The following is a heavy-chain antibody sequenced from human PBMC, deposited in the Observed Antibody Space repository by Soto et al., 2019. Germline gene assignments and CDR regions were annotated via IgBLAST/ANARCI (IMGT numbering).Heavy chain of an antibody. Sequence: PSETLSLTCIVSGESISSSSYYWGWIRQPPGKGLEWIGRIYYSGRTYYNPSFKSRVTISIETSKNKFSLKLSSVTATDTDVYYCARQRTTVVTQAYFDHWGQGALVTVSS. CDR1: GESISSSSYY. J-gene: IGHJ4*02. D-gene: IGHD2-21*02. CDR2: IYYSGRT. V-gene: IGHV4-39*01. CDR3: ARQRTTVVTQAYFDH.